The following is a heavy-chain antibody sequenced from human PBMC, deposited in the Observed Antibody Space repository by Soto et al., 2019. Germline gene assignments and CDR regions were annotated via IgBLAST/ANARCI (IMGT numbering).Heavy chain of an antibody. D-gene: IGHD2-15*01. CDR1: GGSFSGYY. J-gene: IGHJ4*02. V-gene: IGHV4-34*01. CDR2: INHSGST. CDR3: ARLQNFINWCFDS. Sequence: PSETLSLTCAVYGGSFSGYYWSWIRQPPGKGLEWIGEINHSGSTNYNPSLKSRVTISVDTSKNQFSLKLSSVTAADTAVYYCARLQNFINWCFDSWGQGTLVTVSS.